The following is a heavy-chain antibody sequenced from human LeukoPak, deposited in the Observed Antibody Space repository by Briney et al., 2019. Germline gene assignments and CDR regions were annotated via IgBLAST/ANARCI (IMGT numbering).Heavy chain of an antibody. CDR2: YDPKYGDT. CDR3: TAVSLLRGYDVLTFYSYPNYFDF. CDR1: GYSFNDLS. D-gene: IGHD3-9*01. J-gene: IGHJ4*02. Sequence: GASVKVSCKVSGYSFNDLSMHWVRQAPGKGLQWMGGYDPKYGDTIYAQNFQGRLTMTEDTSTATAFMEVSSLRSEDTDVYYCTAVSLLRGYDVLTFYSYPNYFDFWGQGTLVTVSS. V-gene: IGHV1-24*01.